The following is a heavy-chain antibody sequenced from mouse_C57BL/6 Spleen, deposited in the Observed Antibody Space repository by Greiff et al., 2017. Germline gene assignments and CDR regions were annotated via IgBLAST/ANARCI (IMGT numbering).Heavy chain of an antibody. CDR1: GYTFTSYW. V-gene: IGHV1-61*01. J-gene: IGHJ2*01. CDR3: ARSGLLRYFDY. D-gene: IGHD2-3*01. Sequence: QVQLQQPGAELVRPGSSVKLSCKASGYTFTSYWMDWVKQRPGQGLEWIGNIYPSDSETHYNQKFKDKATLTVDKSSSTAYMQLSSLTSEDSADYYCARSGLLRYFDYWGQGTTLTVSS. CDR2: IYPSDSET.